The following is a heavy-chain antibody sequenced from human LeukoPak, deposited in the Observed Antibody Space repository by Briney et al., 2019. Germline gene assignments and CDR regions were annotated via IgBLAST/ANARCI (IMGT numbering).Heavy chain of an antibody. D-gene: IGHD4-23*01. J-gene: IGHJ6*02. Sequence: GGSLRLSCAASGFTFSSYSMNWVRQAPGEGLEWVSSISSSSSYIYYADSVKGRFTISRDNAKNSLYLQMNSLRAEDTAVYYCAREGRWYRDYYYGMDVWGQGTTVTVSS. CDR2: ISSSSSYI. V-gene: IGHV3-21*01. CDR1: GFTFSSYS. CDR3: AREGRWYRDYYYGMDV.